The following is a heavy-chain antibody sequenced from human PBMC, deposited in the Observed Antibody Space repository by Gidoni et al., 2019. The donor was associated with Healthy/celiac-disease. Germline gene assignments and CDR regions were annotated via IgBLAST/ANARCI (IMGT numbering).Heavy chain of an antibody. CDR2: ISYDGSNK. J-gene: IGHJ6*03. D-gene: IGHD3-3*01. V-gene: IGHV3-30*18. CDR1: GFTFSSYG. Sequence: QVQLLESGGGVVQPGMSLSLSCASSGFTFSSYGMPWVRQAPGKGLEWVAVISYDGSNKYYADSVKGRFTISRDNSKNTLYLQMNSLRAEDTAVYYCAKEYYDCWSGYYNYYYYYMDVWGKGTTVTVSS. CDR3: AKEYYDCWSGYYNYYYYYMDV.